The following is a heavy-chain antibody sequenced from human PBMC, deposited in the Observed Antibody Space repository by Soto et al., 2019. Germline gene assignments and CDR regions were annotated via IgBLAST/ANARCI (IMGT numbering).Heavy chain of an antibody. CDR1: GYTFTSYY. J-gene: IGHJ5*02. CDR3: ARERVDCSGGNCWRAVEDT. D-gene: IGHD2-15*01. V-gene: IGHV1-46*01. Sequence: QVQLVQSGAEVKKPGASVKVSCKASGYTFTSYYIHWVRQAPGQGLEWMGIIDPSGGGTSYAQKFQGRLTLTRDTATSTVYTELSGLSSEDTAVYYCARERVDCSGGNCWRAVEDTWGQGTLVTVSS. CDR2: IDPSGGGT.